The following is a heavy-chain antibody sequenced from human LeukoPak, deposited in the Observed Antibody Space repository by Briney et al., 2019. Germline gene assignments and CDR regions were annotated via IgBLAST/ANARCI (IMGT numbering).Heavy chain of an antibody. CDR3: ARSVNSQRVNWFDP. V-gene: IGHV3-21*06. CDR2: ISSGSSYI. J-gene: IGHJ5*02. CDR1: GFSFSDYN. Sequence: GGSLRLSCAASGFSFSDYNMNWVRQAPGKGLEWVSSISSGSSYIYYADSVKGRFTISRGNAKNSLYLQMNSLRAEDTAVYYCARSVNSQRVNWFDPWGQGTLVTVSS. D-gene: IGHD4-23*01.